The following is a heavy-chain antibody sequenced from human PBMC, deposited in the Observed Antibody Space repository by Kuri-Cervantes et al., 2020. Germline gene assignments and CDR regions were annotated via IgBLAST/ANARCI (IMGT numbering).Heavy chain of an antibody. CDR2: ISYDGSNK. CDR1: GFTFSSYA. Sequence: LSLTCAASGFTFSSYAMHWVRQAPGKGLEWVAVISYDGSNKYYADSVKGRFTISRDNSKNTLYLQMNSLRAEDTAVYYCAKDSLKLPFDYWGQGTLVTVSS. CDR3: AKDSLKLPFDY. J-gene: IGHJ4*02. V-gene: IGHV3-30*04. D-gene: IGHD1-7*01.